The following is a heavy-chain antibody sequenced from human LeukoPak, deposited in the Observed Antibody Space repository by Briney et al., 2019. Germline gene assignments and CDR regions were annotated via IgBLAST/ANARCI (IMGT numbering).Heavy chain of an antibody. J-gene: IGHJ3*02. Sequence: GESLKISCKGSGYSFTSYCNGRVRQIPGKGLELMGIIYPDYSDTRSSPFFQGQVTISAEKPISPAHLHGNGLKGSGTAMYYCGGTTSGGDDSAFDIWGEGTIVTVSS. CDR3: GGTTSGGDDSAFDI. CDR1: GYSFTSYC. D-gene: IGHD1-26*01. V-gene: IGHV5-51*04. CDR2: IYPDYSDT.